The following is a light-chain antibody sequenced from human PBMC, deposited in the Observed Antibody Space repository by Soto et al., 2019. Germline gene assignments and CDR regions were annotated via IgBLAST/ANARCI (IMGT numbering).Light chain of an antibody. Sequence: EIVLTQSPGTLSVSPGERATLSCRASQTVRSSSLAWYQQKPGQAPRLLIYGASGRATGIPDKFSGSGSGTDFTLTISRLEPEDFAVYYCQQYGSSPYTFGQGIKLEI. CDR1: QTVRSSS. V-gene: IGKV3-20*01. CDR3: QQYGSSPYT. CDR2: GAS. J-gene: IGKJ2*01.